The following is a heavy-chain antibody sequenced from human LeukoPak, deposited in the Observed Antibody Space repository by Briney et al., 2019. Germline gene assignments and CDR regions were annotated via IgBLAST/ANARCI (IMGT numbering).Heavy chain of an antibody. V-gene: IGHV4-61*02. D-gene: IGHD6-13*01. CDR3: AREYSSSWSWFDP. J-gene: IGHJ5*02. CDR1: GGSISSGSYY. CDR2: IYTSGST. Sequence: SETLSLTCTVSGGSISSGSYYWSWIRQPAGKGLEWIGRIYTSGSTNYNPSLKSRVTISVDTFKNQFSLKLSSVTAADTAVYYCAREYSSSWSWFDPWGQGTLVTVSS.